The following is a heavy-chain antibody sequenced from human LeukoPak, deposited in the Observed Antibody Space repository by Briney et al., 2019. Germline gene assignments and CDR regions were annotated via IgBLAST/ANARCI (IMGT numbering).Heavy chain of an antibody. V-gene: IGHV3-23*01. Sequence: GGSLRLSCAASGFTFRKYAMSWIRQAPGKGLEWVSAIAASDDSTYYADSVKGRFTISRDISRNTVYLQMNSLRAEDTAVNYCANFLTGYTIPNYFDSWGQGILVTVSS. CDR1: GFTFRKYA. CDR3: ANFLTGYTIPNYFDS. D-gene: IGHD3-9*01. CDR2: IAASDDST. J-gene: IGHJ4*02.